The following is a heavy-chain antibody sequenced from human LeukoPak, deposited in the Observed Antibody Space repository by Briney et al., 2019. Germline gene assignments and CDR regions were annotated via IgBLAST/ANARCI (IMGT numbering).Heavy chain of an antibody. D-gene: IGHD2-15*01. J-gene: IGHJ3*02. CDR2: IYYSGTT. CDR1: GGSIRSDGYY. Sequence: PSETLSLTCTVSGGSIRSDGYYWTWIRQHPGKGLEWIGYIYYSGTTYYNPSLEGRVTLSVDTSKNQFSLRLSSVTAADTAVYYCARYRDSGGRLAFDIWGQGTMATVSS. CDR3: ARYRDSGGRLAFDI. V-gene: IGHV4-31*03.